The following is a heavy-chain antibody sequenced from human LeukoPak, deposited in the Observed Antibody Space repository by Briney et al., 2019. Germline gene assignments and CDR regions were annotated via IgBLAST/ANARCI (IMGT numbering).Heavy chain of an antibody. CDR1: GFTFSNAW. Sequence: GGSLRLSCAASGFTFSNAWMSWVRQAPGKGLEWVGRIKSKTDGGTTDYAAPVKGRFTISRDDSKNTLYLQMNSLKIGDTAVYYCTKSPGGDYSDYWGQGTLVTVSS. J-gene: IGHJ4*02. D-gene: IGHD4-17*01. CDR2: IKSKTDGGTT. V-gene: IGHV3-15*01. CDR3: TKSPGGDYSDY.